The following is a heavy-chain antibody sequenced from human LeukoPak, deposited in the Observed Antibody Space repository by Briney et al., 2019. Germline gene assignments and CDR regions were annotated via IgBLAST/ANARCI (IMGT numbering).Heavy chain of an antibody. V-gene: IGHV4-34*01. CDR3: ARDRGYYYGPGALDY. CDR1: GGSFSGYY. Sequence: SETLSLTCAVYGGSFSGYYWSWIRQPPGKGLEWIGEINHSGSTNYNPSLKSRVTISVDTSKNQFSLKLSSVTAADTAVYYCARDRGYYYGPGALDYWGQGTLVTVSS. D-gene: IGHD3-10*01. CDR2: INHSGST. J-gene: IGHJ4*02.